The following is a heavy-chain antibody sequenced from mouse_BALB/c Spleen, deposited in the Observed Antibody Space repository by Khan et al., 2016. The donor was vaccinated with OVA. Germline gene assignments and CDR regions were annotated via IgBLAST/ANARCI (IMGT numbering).Heavy chain of an antibody. Sequence: QVQLKQSGPGLVAPSQSLSITCTVSGFSLTSYDISWIRQPPGKGLEWLGVIWTGGGTNYNSAFMSRLSISKDNYKSQGLVKMNSLQTDDTAIYYCVRVYRYDYYLDYWCQGITLTVSS. CDR1: GFSLTSYD. CDR2: IWTGGGT. D-gene: IGHD2-14*01. V-gene: IGHV2-9-2*01. CDR3: VRVYRYDYYLDY. J-gene: IGHJ2*01.